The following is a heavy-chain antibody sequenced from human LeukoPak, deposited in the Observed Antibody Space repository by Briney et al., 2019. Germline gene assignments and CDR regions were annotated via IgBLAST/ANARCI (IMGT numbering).Heavy chain of an antibody. V-gene: IGHV4-39*01. CDR1: GGSFSGYY. CDR3: ARQTGSGLFILP. CDR2: IYYSGNT. Sequence: SETLSLTCAVYGGSFSGYYWGWIRQPPGKGLEWIGSIYYSGNTYYNASLKSQVSISIDTSKNQFSLRLTSVTAADTAVYYCARQTGSGLFILPGGQGTLVAVSS. J-gene: IGHJ4*02. D-gene: IGHD3/OR15-3a*01.